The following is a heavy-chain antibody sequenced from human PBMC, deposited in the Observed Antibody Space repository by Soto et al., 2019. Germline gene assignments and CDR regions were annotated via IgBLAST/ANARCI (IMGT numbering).Heavy chain of an antibody. CDR3: ARERISGRWFDP. D-gene: IGHD6-19*01. V-gene: IGHV3-64*01. J-gene: IGHJ5*02. CDR2: ISSNGGST. CDR1: GFTFSSYA. Sequence: VGSLRLSCAASGFTFSSYAMHWVRQAPGKGLEYVSAISSNGGSTYYANSVKGRFTISRDNSKNTLYLQMGSLRAEDMAVYYCARERISGRWFDPWGQGTLVTVSS.